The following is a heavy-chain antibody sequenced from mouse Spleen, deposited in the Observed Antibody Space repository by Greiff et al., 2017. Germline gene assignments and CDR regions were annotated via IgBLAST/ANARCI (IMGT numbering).Heavy chain of an antibody. CDR3: ARSYTYYFDY. Sequence: VQLQQSGPELVKPGASVKISCKASGYTFTDYYINWVKQRPGKGLEWIGQIYPGDGDTNYNGKFKGKATLTADKSSSTAYMQLSSLTSEDSAVYFCARSYTYYFDYWGQGTTLTVSS. D-gene: IGHD2-12*01. J-gene: IGHJ2*01. CDR1: GYTFTDYY. CDR2: IYPGDGDT. V-gene: IGHV1-80*01.